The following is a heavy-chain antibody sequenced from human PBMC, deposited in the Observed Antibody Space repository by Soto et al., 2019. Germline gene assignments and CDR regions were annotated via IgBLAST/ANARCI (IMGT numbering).Heavy chain of an antibody. CDR3: ARDRQRALVVVAATGGFDS. V-gene: IGHV3-30-3*01. CDR2: ISYDGSNK. D-gene: IGHD2-15*01. Sequence: GGSLRRSCAASEFTFSHYSMHWVRQAPDLGLEWGAFISYDGSNKYYADSVKGRFTISRDNANNTLFLQMSSLRVEDTGVYYCARDRQRALVVVAATGGFDSWGQGTLVTVSS. CDR1: EFTFSHYS. J-gene: IGHJ4*02.